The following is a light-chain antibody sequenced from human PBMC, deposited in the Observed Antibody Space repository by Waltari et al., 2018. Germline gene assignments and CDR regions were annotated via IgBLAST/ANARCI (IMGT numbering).Light chain of an antibody. J-gene: IGLJ3*02. Sequence: QLVLTQSPSASASLGASVKLTCTLSSGHIHNVIAWLPQRPEKGPRYLMKVNSDGSHNKGDEIPDRFSGSSSGAERYLTISSLQSEDEADYFCQTGGHGTWVFGGGTKLTVL. CDR2: VNSDGSH. CDR1: SGHIHNV. V-gene: IGLV4-69*01. CDR3: QTGGHGTWV.